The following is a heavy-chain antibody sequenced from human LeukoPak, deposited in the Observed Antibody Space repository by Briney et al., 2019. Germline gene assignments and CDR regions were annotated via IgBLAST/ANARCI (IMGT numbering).Heavy chain of an antibody. D-gene: IGHD3-16*01. CDR1: GFTFSSYA. Sequence: GGSLRLSCAASGFTFSSYAMSWVRQAPGKGLEWVSAISGSGGSTYYADSVKGRFTISRDNSKNTLYLQMNSLRAEDTAVYYCAKDGGGHYYYGMDVWGQGTTVTVSS. J-gene: IGHJ6*02. V-gene: IGHV3-23*01. CDR2: ISGSGGST. CDR3: AKDGGGHYYYGMDV.